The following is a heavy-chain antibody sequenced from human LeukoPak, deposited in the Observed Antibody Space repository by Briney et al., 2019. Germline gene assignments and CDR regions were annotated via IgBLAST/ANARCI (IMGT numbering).Heavy chain of an antibody. D-gene: IGHD3-10*01. J-gene: IGHJ6*02. CDR3: ASYYYGSGSYYKGGYYYYGMDV. V-gene: IGHV4-30-4*01. CDR2: IYYSGST. Sequence: SQTLSLTCTVSGGSISSGDYYWRWIRQPPGKGLEWIGYIYYSGSTYYNPSLKSRVTISVDTSKNQFSLKLSSVTAADTAVYYCASYYYGSGSYYKGGYYYYGMDVWGQGTTVTVSS. CDR1: GGSISSGDYY.